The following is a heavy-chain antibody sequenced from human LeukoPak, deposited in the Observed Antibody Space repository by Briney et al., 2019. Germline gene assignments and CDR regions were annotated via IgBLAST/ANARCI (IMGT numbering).Heavy chain of an antibody. Sequence: PSETLSLTCAVYGGSFSGYYWSWIRQPPGKGLEWIGEINHSGSTNYNPSLKSRVTISVDTSKNQFSLKLSSVTAADTAAYYCARGLLYYDYVWGSYRYTPYYFDYWGQGTLVTVSS. CDR1: GGSFSGYY. CDR2: INHSGST. V-gene: IGHV4-34*01. D-gene: IGHD3-16*02. J-gene: IGHJ4*02. CDR3: ARGLLYYDYVWGSYRYTPYYFDY.